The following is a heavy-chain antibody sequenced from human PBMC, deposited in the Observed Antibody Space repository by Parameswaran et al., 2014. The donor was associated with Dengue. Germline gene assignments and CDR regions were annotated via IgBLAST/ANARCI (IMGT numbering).Heavy chain of an antibody. CDR2: IYYSGST. V-gene: IGHV4-31*02. D-gene: IGHD6-19*01. Sequence: PGKGLEWIGYIYYSGSTYYNPSLKSRVTISVDTSKNQFSLKLSSVTAADTAVYYCARDGYSSGPSDYWGQGTRGHRLL. CDR3: ARDGYSSGPSDY. J-gene: IGHJ4*02.